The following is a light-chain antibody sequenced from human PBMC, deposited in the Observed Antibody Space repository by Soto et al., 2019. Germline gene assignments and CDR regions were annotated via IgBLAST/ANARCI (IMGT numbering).Light chain of an antibody. V-gene: IGKV1-9*01. CDR2: AAS. CDR3: QQAKRSYT. CDR1: RDVGGD. Sequence: DIQLTQSPSSLSASVGDRVTITCRASRDVGGDLTWYQQKPGKAPTLLIAAASRLQRGIPARFRGSRSHTEFTITVSSLQDEDFETCYCQQAKRSYTLGQGTRLEIK. J-gene: IGKJ5*01.